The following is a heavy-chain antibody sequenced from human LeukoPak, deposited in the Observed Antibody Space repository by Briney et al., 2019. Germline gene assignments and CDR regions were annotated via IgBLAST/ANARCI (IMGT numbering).Heavy chain of an antibody. Sequence: GGSLRLSCAASGFTFSSYGMHWVRQAPGKGLEWVAFIRYDGSNKYYADSVKGRFTISRDNSKNTLYLQMNSLRAEDTAVYYCARGGITIFGVVINWGQGTLVTVSS. J-gene: IGHJ4*02. D-gene: IGHD3-3*01. V-gene: IGHV3-30*02. CDR3: ARGGITIFGVVIN. CDR1: GFTFSSYG. CDR2: IRYDGSNK.